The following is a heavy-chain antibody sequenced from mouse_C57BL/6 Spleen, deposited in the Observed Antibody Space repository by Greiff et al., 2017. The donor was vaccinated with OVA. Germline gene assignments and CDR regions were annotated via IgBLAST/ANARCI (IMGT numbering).Heavy chain of an antibody. V-gene: IGHV1-80*01. CDR2: IYPGDGDT. J-gene: IGHJ2*01. D-gene: IGHD2-1*01. Sequence: VQLQQSGAELVKPGASVKISCKASGYAFSSYWMNWVKQRPGKGLEWIGQIYPGDGDTNYNGKFKGKATLTADKSSSTAYMQLSSLTSEDSAVYFCARRKIYYGNYYYFDYWGQGTTRTVSS. CDR3: ARRKIYYGNYYYFDY. CDR1: GYAFSSYW.